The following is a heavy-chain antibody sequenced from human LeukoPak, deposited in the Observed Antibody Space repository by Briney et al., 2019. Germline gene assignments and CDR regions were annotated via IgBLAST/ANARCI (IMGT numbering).Heavy chain of an antibody. CDR3: ARGPPKDY. Sequence: QPGGSLRLSCAASGFTFSSYAMHWVRQAPGKGLEWVAFIRYDGSNKYYADSVKGRFTISRDSSKNTLYLQMNSLRSEDTAVYYCARGPPKDYWGQGTLVTVSS. CDR1: GFTFSSYA. V-gene: IGHV3-30*02. J-gene: IGHJ4*02. CDR2: IRYDGSNK.